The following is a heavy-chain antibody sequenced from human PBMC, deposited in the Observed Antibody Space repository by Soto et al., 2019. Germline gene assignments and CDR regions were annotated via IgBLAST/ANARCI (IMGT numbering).Heavy chain of an antibody. CDR3: ARDRAGGDLDY. CDR2: IYYSGSGST. CDR1: GGSLSSYY. D-gene: IGHD2-21*02. J-gene: IGHJ4*02. Sequence: SETLSLTCTVAGGSLSSYYWSWIRQSPGKGLEWIGYIYYSGSGSTNYNPSLKSRVSISVDTSKNQFSLKLTSVTAADAAVYYCARDRAGGDLDYWGQGTLVTVSS. V-gene: IGHV4-59*01.